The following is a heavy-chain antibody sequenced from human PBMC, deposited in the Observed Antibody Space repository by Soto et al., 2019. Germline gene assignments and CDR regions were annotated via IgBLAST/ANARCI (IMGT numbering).Heavy chain of an antibody. V-gene: IGHV4-39*01. CDR1: GVSISSRDYY. J-gene: IGHJ4*02. Sequence: QLQLQESGPGLVQPSETLSLTCTVSGVSISSRDYYWGWIRQPPGKGLEWIGMISYSGSTYYSPSLKSRVTISADTSNNQLSLSLSSVTAADTAVFHCMNYKSGWEYWGQGTVVTVSS. CDR2: ISYSGST. D-gene: IGHD6-19*01. CDR3: MNYKSGWEY.